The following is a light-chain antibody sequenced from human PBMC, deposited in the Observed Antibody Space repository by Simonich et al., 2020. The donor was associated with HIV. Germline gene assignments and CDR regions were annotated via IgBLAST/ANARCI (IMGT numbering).Light chain of an antibody. Sequence: EIVMTQSPATLSVSPGERATPSCRASQSVSSNLAWYHQKPGQAPRLLIYCASTRPTGIPAGFSGSGSGTEFTLTISSLQSEDFAVYYCQQYNNWPPITFGQGTRLEIK. J-gene: IGKJ5*01. CDR1: QSVSSN. CDR3: QQYNNWPPIT. CDR2: CAS. V-gene: IGKV3-15*01.